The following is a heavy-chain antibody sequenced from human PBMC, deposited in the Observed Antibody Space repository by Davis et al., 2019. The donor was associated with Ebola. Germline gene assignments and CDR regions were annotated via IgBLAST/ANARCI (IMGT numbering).Heavy chain of an antibody. D-gene: IGHD6-25*01. CDR3: AKEPSSGYAFDI. Sequence: GESLKISCEVSGFIFSQHGMNWVRQAPGKGLEWVANIRDSEVTYYADSVKGRFTISRDNSKSTLYLQMDSLRAEDTALYYCAKEPSSGYAFDIWGQGTMVTVSS. CDR1: GFIFSQHG. CDR2: IRDSEVT. V-gene: IGHV3-23*01. J-gene: IGHJ3*02.